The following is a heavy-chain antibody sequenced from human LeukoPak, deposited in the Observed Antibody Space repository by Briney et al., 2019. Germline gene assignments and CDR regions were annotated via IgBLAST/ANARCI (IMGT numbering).Heavy chain of an antibody. D-gene: IGHD3-10*01. CDR3: AKDSSGSGSYDFGDY. J-gene: IGHJ4*02. CDR2: IDWNGGST. V-gene: IGHV3-20*04. CDR1: GFTFYNYG. Sequence: GGSLRLSCAASGFTFYNYGMSWVRQAPGKGLEWVSGIDWNGGSTGYADSVKGRFTISRDNAKNSLYLQMNSPRAEDTAVYYCAKDSSGSGSYDFGDYWGQGALVTVSS.